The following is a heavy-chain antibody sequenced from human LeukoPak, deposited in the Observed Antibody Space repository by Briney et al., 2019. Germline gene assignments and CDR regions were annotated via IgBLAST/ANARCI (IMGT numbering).Heavy chain of an antibody. V-gene: IGHV3-30-3*01. CDR3: ATPPGIAVAGTAGDY. D-gene: IGHD6-19*01. CDR2: ISYDGSNK. J-gene: IGHJ4*02. CDR1: GFTFSSYA. Sequence: PGGSLRLSCAASGFTFSSYAMRWVRQAPGKGLEWVAVISYDGSNKYYADSVKGRFTISRDNSKNTLYLQMNSLRAEDTAVYYCATPPGIAVAGTAGDYWGQGTLVTVSS.